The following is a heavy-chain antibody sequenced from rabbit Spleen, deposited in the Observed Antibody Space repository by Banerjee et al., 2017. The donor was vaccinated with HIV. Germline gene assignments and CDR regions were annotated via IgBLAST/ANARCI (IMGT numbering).Heavy chain of an antibody. V-gene: IGHV1S47*01. CDR2: IVNGDGST. CDR3: AREGGIVVAGAFDL. J-gene: IGHJ4*01. Sequence: QEQLEESGGGLVQPEGSLTLTCKASGFDFISNAMCWVRQAPGKGPEWIACIVNGDGSTYYASWVNGRFTISRSTSLATVTLQVTSLTAADTATYFCAREGGIVVAGAFDLWGQGTLVTVS. CDR1: GFDFISNA. D-gene: IGHD4-1*01.